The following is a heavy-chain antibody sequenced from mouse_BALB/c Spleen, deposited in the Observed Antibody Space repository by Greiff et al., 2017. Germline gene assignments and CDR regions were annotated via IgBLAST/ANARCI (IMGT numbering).Heavy chain of an antibody. V-gene: IGHV1-7*01. J-gene: IGHJ2*01. CDR2: INPSTGYT. CDR1: GYTFTSYW. CDR3: ARSHYYFDY. D-gene: IGHD1-2*01. Sequence: QVQLQQPGAELAKPGASVKMSCKASGYTFTSYWMHWVKQRPGQGLEWIGYINPSTGYTEYNQKFKDKATLTADKSSSTAYMQLSSLTSEDSAVYYCARSHYYFDYWGQGTTLTVSS.